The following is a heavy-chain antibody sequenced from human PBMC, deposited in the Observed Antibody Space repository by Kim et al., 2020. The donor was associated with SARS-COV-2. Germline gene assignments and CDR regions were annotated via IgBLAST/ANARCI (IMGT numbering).Heavy chain of an antibody. D-gene: IGHD2-2*01. J-gene: IGHJ6*03. V-gene: IGHV4-34*01. Sequence: SETLSLTCAVYGGSFSGYYWSWIRQPPGKGLEWIGEINHSGSTNYNPSLKSRVTISVDTSKNQFSLKLSSVTAADTAVYYCARGIPAAMPRYYYYMDVWGKGTTVTVSS. CDR3: ARGIPAAMPRYYYYMDV. CDR1: GGSFSGYY. CDR2: INHSGST.